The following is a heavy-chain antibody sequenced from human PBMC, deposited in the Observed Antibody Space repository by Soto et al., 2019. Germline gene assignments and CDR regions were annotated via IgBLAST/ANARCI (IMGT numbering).Heavy chain of an antibody. CDR3: ATWVDYGDFEGFDF. Sequence: ASVKVSCKTSGYSFTDYKLHWVRQAPGQGLEWMGWVDPNGGGSNSAQKFQGSVSMTWDTSITTAYLDLTRLTTNDTATYFCATWVDYGDFEGFDFWG. V-gene: IGHV1-2*04. CDR2: VDPNGGGS. J-gene: IGHJ4*01. D-gene: IGHD4-17*01. CDR1: GYSFTDYK.